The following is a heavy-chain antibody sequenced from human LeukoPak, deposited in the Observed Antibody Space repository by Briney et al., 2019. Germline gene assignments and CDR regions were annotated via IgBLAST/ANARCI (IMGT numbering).Heavy chain of an antibody. J-gene: IGHJ4*02. V-gene: IGHV1-69*13. CDR1: GGTFSSYA. Sequence: GASVTVSCKASGGTFSSYAISWVRQAPGQGLEWMGGIIPIFGTANYAQKFQGRVTITADESTSTAYMELSSLRSEDTAVYYCARSQGYCSGGSCYEPDYWGQGTLVTVSS. CDR3: ARSQGYCSGGSCYEPDY. CDR2: IIPIFGTA. D-gene: IGHD2-15*01.